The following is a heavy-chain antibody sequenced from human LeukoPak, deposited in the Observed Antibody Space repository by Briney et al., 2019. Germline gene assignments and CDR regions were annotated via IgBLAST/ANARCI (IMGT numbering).Heavy chain of an antibody. CDR3: ARVHATGYFSLDLGY. Sequence: ASVKVSCKASGGTFSSYAISWARQAPGQGLEWMGWINPNTGGTKYAQKFQGRVTMTRDTSIGTAYMELSTVTSDDTAVYFCARVHATGYFSLDLGYWGQGTLVNVSS. D-gene: IGHD3-9*01. CDR1: GGTFSSYA. V-gene: IGHV1-2*02. CDR2: INPNTGGT. J-gene: IGHJ4*02.